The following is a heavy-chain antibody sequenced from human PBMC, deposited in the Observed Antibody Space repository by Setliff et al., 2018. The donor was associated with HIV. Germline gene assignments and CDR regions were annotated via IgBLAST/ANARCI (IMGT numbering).Heavy chain of an antibody. V-gene: IGHV4-59*11. D-gene: IGHD1-7*01. J-gene: IGHJ5*01. Sequence: SETLSLTCTVSGGSISSHYWSWIRQAPGKGLEWVGYIYYNGNAYYNPSLKSRVTISVDRSKNQFSLKLNSVTAADTAVYYCARVRLELRQYWFDSWGQG. CDR3: ARVRLELRQYWFDS. CDR1: GGSISSHY. CDR2: IYYNGNA.